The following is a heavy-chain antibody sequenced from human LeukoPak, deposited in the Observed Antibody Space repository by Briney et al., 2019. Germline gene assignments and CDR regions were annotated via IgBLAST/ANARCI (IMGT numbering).Heavy chain of an antibody. CDR2: IWYDGSNK. Sequence: GRSLRLSCAASGFTFSSYCMHWVRQAPGKGLEWVAVIWYDGSNKYYADSVKGRFTISRDNSKNTLYLQMNSLRAEDTAVYYCASRVVVPADNMDVWGKGTTVTVSS. CDR1: GFTFSSYC. V-gene: IGHV3-33*01. CDR3: ASRVVVPADNMDV. J-gene: IGHJ6*04. D-gene: IGHD2-2*01.